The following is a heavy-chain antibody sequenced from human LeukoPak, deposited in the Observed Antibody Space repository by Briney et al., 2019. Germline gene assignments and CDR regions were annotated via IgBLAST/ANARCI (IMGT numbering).Heavy chain of an antibody. Sequence: SQTLSLTCGISGDSVSSNSVAWNWIRQSPSRGLEWLGRTYYRSKWYNDYAVSVKSRITINPDTSKNQFSLQFNSVTPEDTAVYYCASSSGGLYQWGQGTLVTVSS. CDR3: ASSSGGLYQ. D-gene: IGHD2-2*01. V-gene: IGHV6-1*01. J-gene: IGHJ4*02. CDR2: TYYRSKWYN. CDR1: GDSVSSNSVA.